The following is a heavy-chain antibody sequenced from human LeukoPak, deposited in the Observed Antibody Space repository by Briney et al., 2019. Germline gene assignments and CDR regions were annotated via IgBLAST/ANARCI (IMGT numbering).Heavy chain of an antibody. CDR3: ARVKGGIAAAGNYFDY. CDR2: MSYDGNNK. D-gene: IGHD6-13*01. J-gene: IGHJ4*02. CDR1: GFTFNFHA. Sequence: GRSLRLSCTASGFTFNFHAMHWVRQAPGKGLEWVALMSYDGNNKYYADSVKGRFTISRDNSKNILYLRMNSLSAADTAVYYCARVKGGIAAAGNYFDYWGQGTLVTVSS. V-gene: IGHV3-30-3*01.